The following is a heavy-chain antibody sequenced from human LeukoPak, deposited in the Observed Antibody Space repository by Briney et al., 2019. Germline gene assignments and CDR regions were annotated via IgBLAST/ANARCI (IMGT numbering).Heavy chain of an antibody. Sequence: ASVKVSCKASGYTFTSYYMHWVRQAPGQGLEWMGIINPSGGSTSYAQKFQGRVTMTRDTSTSTVYMELSGLRSEDTAVYYCARDKDYSESGLLGYYYYYMDVWGKGTTVTVSS. CDR3: ARDKDYSESGLLGYYYYYMDV. V-gene: IGHV1-46*01. CDR1: GYTFTSYY. CDR2: INPSGGST. D-gene: IGHD4-11*01. J-gene: IGHJ6*03.